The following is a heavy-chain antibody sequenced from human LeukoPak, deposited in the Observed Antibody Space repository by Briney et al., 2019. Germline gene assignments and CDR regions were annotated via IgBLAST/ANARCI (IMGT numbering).Heavy chain of an antibody. Sequence: ASVKVSCKASGYTFTGYYMHSVPQAPGQGPEWMGRINPNIGGTNSAQKFQGRVTMTRDTSISTAYMELSRLRSNDTAVYYCARVDTAMVKPFDHWGQGTLVTVSS. CDR2: INPNIGGT. J-gene: IGHJ4*02. CDR3: ARVDTAMVKPFDH. CDR1: GYTFTGYY. D-gene: IGHD5-18*01. V-gene: IGHV1-2*06.